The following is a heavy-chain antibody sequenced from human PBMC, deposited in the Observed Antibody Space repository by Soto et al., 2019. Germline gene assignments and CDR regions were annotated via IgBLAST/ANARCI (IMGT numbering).Heavy chain of an antibody. D-gene: IGHD4-17*01. CDR3: ARDQTGGEGPGYYGMDV. CDR1: GYTFTGYY. J-gene: IGHJ6*02. V-gene: IGHV1-2*04. Sequence: ASVKVSCKASGYTFTGYYMHWVRQAPGQGLEWMGWINPNSGGTNYAQKFQGWVTMTRDTSISTAYMELSRLRSDDTAAYYCARDQTGGEGPGYYGMDVWGQGTTVTVSS. CDR2: INPNSGGT.